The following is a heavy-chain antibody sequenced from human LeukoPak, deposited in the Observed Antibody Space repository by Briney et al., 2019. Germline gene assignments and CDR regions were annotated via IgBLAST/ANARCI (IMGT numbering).Heavy chain of an antibody. Sequence: PSETLSLTCAVYGGSFSGYYWSWIRQPPGKGLEWIGEINHSGNTNSNPSLKSRVTMSVDTSKNQFSLKLSSVTAADTAVYYCASGRGGNPGLGYWGQGTLVTVSS. CDR2: INHSGNT. V-gene: IGHV4-34*01. CDR3: ASGRGGNPGLGY. J-gene: IGHJ4*02. CDR1: GGSFSGYY. D-gene: IGHD4-23*01.